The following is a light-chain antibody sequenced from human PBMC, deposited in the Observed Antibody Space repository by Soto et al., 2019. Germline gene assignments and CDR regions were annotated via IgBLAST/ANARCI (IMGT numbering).Light chain of an antibody. Sequence: DIQMTQSPSSLSASVGDRVTITCRASQSISSYLNWYQQKPGKAPKLLIYAASSLQSGVPSRFSGIGSGTDFTLTISSLHPDDFATYYCQQSYSTPLTFGPGTKWISN. CDR1: QSISSY. J-gene: IGKJ3*01. V-gene: IGKV1-39*01. CDR3: QQSYSTPLT. CDR2: AAS.